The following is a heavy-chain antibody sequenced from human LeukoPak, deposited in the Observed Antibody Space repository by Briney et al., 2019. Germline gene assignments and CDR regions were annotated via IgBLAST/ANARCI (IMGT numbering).Heavy chain of an antibody. CDR2: ISSSGSTI. Sequence: GGSLRLSCAASGFTFSSYEMNWVRQAPGKGREWVSYISSSGSTIYYADSVKGRFTISRDNAKNSLYLQMNSLRAEDTAVYYCASSLLWFGEFADYWGQGTLVTVSS. CDR3: ASSLLWFGEFADY. CDR1: GFTFSSYE. D-gene: IGHD3-10*01. V-gene: IGHV3-48*03. J-gene: IGHJ4*02.